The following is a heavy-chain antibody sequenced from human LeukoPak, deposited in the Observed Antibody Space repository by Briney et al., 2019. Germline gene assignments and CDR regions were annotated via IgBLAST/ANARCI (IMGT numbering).Heavy chain of an antibody. CDR3: AELGITMIGGV. CDR1: GFTFGDYA. D-gene: IGHD3-10*02. CDR2: ISSSGSTI. Sequence: SLRLSCTASGFTFGDYAMSWVRQAPGKGLEWVSYISSSGSTIYYADSVKGRFTISRDNAKNSLYLQMNSLRAEDTAVYYCAELGITMIGGVWGKGTTVTISS. J-gene: IGHJ6*04. V-gene: IGHV3-48*03.